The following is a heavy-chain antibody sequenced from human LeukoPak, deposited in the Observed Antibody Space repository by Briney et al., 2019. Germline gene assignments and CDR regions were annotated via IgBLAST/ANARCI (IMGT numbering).Heavy chain of an antibody. Sequence: GGSLRLSCAASGFSFDDYDMAWLRQAPGKGLEWVSDIDWKGRPTSYADSVKGRFTISRDNAKNSLYLQMNSLRAEDTAVYYCARAIRSGSGSYYTPTNWFDPWGQGTLVTVSS. D-gene: IGHD3-10*01. V-gene: IGHV3-20*04. CDR1: GFSFDDYD. J-gene: IGHJ5*02. CDR2: IDWKGRPT. CDR3: ARAIRSGSGSYYTPTNWFDP.